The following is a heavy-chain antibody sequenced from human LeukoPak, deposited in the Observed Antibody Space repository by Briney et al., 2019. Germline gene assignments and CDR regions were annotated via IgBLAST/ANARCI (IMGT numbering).Heavy chain of an antibody. CDR3: ASILYSSGWSFDY. CDR2: IYYSGST. Sequence: SETLSLTCAVYGGSFSGYYWSWIRQPPGKGLEWIGYIYYSGSTNYNPSLKSRVTISVDTSKNQFSLKLSSVTAADTAVYYCASILYSSGWSFDYWGQGTLVTVSS. CDR1: GGSFSGYY. V-gene: IGHV4-59*08. J-gene: IGHJ4*02. D-gene: IGHD6-19*01.